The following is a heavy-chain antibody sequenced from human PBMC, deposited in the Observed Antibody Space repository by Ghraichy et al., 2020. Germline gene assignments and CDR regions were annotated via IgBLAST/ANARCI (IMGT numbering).Heavy chain of an antibody. CDR3: AKDPSYCTPGFYMDV. CDR1: GFAFNNYG. D-gene: IGHD3-10*01. CDR2: IWHHGNEK. J-gene: IGHJ6*03. V-gene: IGHV3-30*02. Sequence: GGSLRLSCAASGFAFNNYGMHWVRQAPGKGLEWLAFIWHHGNEKYHADSVKGRFIISRDNSESTLFLQMNSLIPEDTAIYYCAKDPSYCTPGFYMDVWGKGTTVTVSS.